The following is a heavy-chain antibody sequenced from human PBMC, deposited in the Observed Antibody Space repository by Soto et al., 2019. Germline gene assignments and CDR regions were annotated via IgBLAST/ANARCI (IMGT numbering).Heavy chain of an antibody. Sequence: GSLRLSCAASGFTFSDYYMSWIRQAPGKGLEWVSYISSSGSTIYYADSVKGRFTISRDNAKNSLYLQMNSLRAEDTAVYYCARDITAMVVFDYWGQGTLVTVSS. CDR3: ARDITAMVVFDY. J-gene: IGHJ4*02. CDR1: GFTFSDYY. CDR2: ISSSGSTI. D-gene: IGHD5-18*01. V-gene: IGHV3-11*01.